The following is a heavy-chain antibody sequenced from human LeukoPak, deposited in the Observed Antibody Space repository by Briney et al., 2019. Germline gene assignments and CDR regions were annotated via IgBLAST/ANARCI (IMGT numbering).Heavy chain of an antibody. V-gene: IGHV3-9*01. CDR1: GFTFDDYA. CDR2: ISWNSGSI. Sequence: GGSQRLSCAASGFTFDDYAMHWVRQAPGKGLEWVSGISWNSGSIGYADSVKGRFTISRDNAKNSLYLQMNSLRAEDTALYYCAKDILGIAAAGNTFDYWGQGTLVTVSS. CDR3: AKDILGIAAAGNTFDY. D-gene: IGHD6-13*01. J-gene: IGHJ4*02.